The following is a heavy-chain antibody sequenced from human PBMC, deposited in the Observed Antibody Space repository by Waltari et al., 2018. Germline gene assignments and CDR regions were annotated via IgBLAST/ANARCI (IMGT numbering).Heavy chain of an antibody. CDR3: AATYYYDSSGYYLWAWFDP. Sequence: QVQLQESGPGLVKPSETLSLTCTVSGGSISSYYWSWIRQPPGKGLEWIGYIYYSGSTNYNPSLKSRVTISVDTSKNQFSRKRSSVTAADTAVYYCAATYYYDSSGYYLWAWFDPWGQGTLVTVSS. V-gene: IGHV4-59*01. J-gene: IGHJ5*02. D-gene: IGHD3-22*01. CDR2: IYYSGST. CDR1: GGSISSYY.